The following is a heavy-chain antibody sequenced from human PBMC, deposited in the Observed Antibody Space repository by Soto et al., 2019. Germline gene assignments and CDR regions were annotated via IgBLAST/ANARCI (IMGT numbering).Heavy chain of an antibody. CDR2: ISAYNGNT. CDR1: GYTFTSYG. V-gene: IGHV1-18*01. Sequence: GASVKVSCKASGYTFTSYGISWVRQAPGQGLEWMGWISAYNGNTNYAQKLQGRVTMTTDTSTSTAYMELRSLRSDDTAVYYCARIKTDYDIYYGMDVWGQGTTVTVSS. D-gene: IGHD3-9*01. J-gene: IGHJ6*02. CDR3: ARIKTDYDIYYGMDV.